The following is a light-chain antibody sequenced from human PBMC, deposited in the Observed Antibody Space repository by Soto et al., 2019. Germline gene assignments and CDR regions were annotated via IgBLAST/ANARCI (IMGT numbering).Light chain of an antibody. CDR3: MQGTHWPPT. Sequence: DVVMTQSPLSLPVTLGQSASISCRSGQRLVYSDGNTFLSWFHQRPGQSPRRLIYKISNRDSGVPDIFGGSGSGPDFTLKISRVEAEDVGIYFCMQGTHWPPTFGQGTRLEIK. J-gene: IGKJ5*01. CDR2: KIS. CDR1: QRLVYSDGNTF. V-gene: IGKV2-30*01.